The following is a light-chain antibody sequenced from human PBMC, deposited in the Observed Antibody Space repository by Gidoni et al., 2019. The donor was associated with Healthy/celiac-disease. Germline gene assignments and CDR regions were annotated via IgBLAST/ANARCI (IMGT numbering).Light chain of an antibody. V-gene: IGKV1-9*01. CDR1: QGISSY. CDR2: AAS. CDR3: QQLNSYPPCS. J-gene: IGKJ2*04. Sequence: DSQLTQSPSFLSASVGDTVPITCRASQGISSYLAWYQQKPGKAPKLLIYAASTLQSGVPSRFSGSGTGPEFTLTISSLQPEDFATYYCQQLNSYPPCSFGQGTKLEIK.